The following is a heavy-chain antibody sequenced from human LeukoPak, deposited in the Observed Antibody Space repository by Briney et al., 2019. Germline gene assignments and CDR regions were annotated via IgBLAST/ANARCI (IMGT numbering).Heavy chain of an antibody. J-gene: IGHJ2*01. CDR2: IYYSGST. V-gene: IGHV4-39*07. CDR1: GGSISSSSYY. Sequence: SETLSLTCTVSGGSISSSSYYWGWIRQPPGKGLEWIGSIYYSGSTYYNPSLKSRVTISVDTSKNQFSLKLSSVTAADTAVYYCARDGAVAGTGWYFDLWGRGTLVTVSS. CDR3: ARDGAVAGTGWYFDL. D-gene: IGHD6-19*01.